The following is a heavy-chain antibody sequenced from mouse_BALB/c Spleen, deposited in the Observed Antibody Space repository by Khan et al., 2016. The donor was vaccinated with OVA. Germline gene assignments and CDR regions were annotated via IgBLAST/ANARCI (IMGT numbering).Heavy chain of an antibody. J-gene: IGHJ3*01. V-gene: IGHV5-17*02. CDR2: ISSGSSTI. CDR1: GFTFSSFG. D-gene: IGHD2-2*01. Sequence: EVELVESGGGLVQPGGSRKLSCAASGFTFSSFGMHWVRQAPEKGLEWVAYISSGSSTIYYADTVKGRFTISRDNPKNTLFLQMTSLRSEDPAMYDCARTGIYGCDRSWLAYWGQGTLFTVSA. CDR3: ARTGIYGCDRSWLAY.